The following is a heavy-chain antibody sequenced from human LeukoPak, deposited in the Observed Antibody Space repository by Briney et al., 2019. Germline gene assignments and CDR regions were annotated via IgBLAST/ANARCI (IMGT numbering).Heavy chain of an antibody. J-gene: IGHJ4*02. CDR3: ARDVDY. V-gene: IGHV3-30-3*01. CDR2: ISYDGSNK. CDR1: GFTFSSYA. Sequence: GGSLRLSCAASGFTFSSYAMHWVRQAPGKGLEWVAVISYDGSNKYYADSVKGRFTISRGNSKNTLYLQMNSLRAEDTAVYYCARDVDYWGQGTLVTVSS.